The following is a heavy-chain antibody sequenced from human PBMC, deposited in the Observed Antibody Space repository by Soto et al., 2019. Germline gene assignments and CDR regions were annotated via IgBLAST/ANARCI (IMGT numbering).Heavy chain of an antibody. Sequence: GGSLSLSCAASGFTFSGYGMSWVRQSPGRGLEWVSTIDRSGASTFYGDSVKGRFTISRDNAKSTVSLQMNSLRAEDTGVYYCAKDGTAAGIHYYGMDVWGQGTTVTVSS. CDR3: AKDGTAAGIHYYGMDV. D-gene: IGHD6-13*01. CDR1: GFTFSGYG. V-gene: IGHV3-23*01. CDR2: IDRSGAST. J-gene: IGHJ6*02.